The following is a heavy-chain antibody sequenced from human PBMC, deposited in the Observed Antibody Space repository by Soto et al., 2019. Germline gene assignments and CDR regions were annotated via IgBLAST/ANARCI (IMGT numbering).Heavy chain of an antibody. Sequence: QVQLVQSGAEVKKPGSSVKVSCKASGGTFSSYAISWVRQAPDQGLGWMGGIIPTFGTANYAQKFQGRVTITADESTSTAYMELSSLRSEDTAVYYCARQCERSGYYYDAFDIWGQGTMVTVSS. J-gene: IGHJ3*02. D-gene: IGHD3-22*01. CDR2: IIPTFGTA. CDR1: GGTFSSYA. CDR3: ARQCERSGYYYDAFDI. V-gene: IGHV1-69*01.